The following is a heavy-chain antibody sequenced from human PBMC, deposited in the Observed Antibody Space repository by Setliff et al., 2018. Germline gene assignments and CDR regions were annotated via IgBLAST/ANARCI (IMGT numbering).Heavy chain of an antibody. D-gene: IGHD2-21*02. V-gene: IGHV1-2*02. J-gene: IGHJ4*02. CDR3: VRDRPFVVVTATQASFDY. CDR1: GYTFTGYY. CDR2: INPNSGGT. Sequence: ASVKVSCKASGYTFTGYYMHWVRQAPGQGLEWMGWINPNSGGTNYAQKFQGRVTMTRDTSISTAYMELSRLRSDDTAVYYCVRDRPFVVVTATQASFDYWGQGTLVTVSS.